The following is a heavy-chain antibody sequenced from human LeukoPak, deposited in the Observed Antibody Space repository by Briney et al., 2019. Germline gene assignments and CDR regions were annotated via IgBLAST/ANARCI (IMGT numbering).Heavy chain of an antibody. Sequence: GGSLRLSCGASGFTFSSYWMHWVRQAPGKGLVWVSRISTDGSSTTYADSVKGRFTISRDNVKNTLFLQMNSLRAEDTAVYYCASYLTSIPSGMDVWGQGTTVTVSS. CDR1: GFTFSSYW. V-gene: IGHV3-74*01. CDR3: ASYLTSIPSGMDV. CDR2: ISTDGSST. J-gene: IGHJ6*02. D-gene: IGHD2/OR15-2a*01.